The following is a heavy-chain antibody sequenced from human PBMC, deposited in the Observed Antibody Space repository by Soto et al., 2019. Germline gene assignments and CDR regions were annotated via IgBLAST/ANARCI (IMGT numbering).Heavy chain of an antibody. Sequence: SETLSLTCTVSAGSISSSGYYWSWMRQHPGKGLEWIGYIYYSGSTYYNPSLKSRVTISVDTSKNQFSLKLSSVTAADTAVYYCAKGEIYDSGGYPHYWGQGTLVTVSS. D-gene: IGHD3-22*01. CDR2: IYYSGST. V-gene: IGHV4-31*03. CDR3: AKGEIYDSGGYPHY. J-gene: IGHJ4*02. CDR1: AGSISSSGYY.